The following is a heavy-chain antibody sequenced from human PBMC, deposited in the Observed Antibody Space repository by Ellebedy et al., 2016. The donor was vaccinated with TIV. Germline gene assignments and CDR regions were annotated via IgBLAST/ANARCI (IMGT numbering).Heavy chain of an antibody. CDR3: ARGSGYCSSTSCSGETD. CDR1: GSVFSSCT. Sequence: GESLKISCAASGSVFSSCTTNWVRQAPGKGLEWVSFISDTSIYYAYAVEGRFTIASDNAKNSLYLQMNSLSADDTAVYYCARGSGYCSSTSCSGETDWGQGTPVTVSS. D-gene: IGHD2-2*01. CDR2: ISDTSI. J-gene: IGHJ4*02. V-gene: IGHV3-21*04.